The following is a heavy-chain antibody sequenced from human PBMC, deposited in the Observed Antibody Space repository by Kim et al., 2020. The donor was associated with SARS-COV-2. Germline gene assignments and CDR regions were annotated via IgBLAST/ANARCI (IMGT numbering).Heavy chain of an antibody. V-gene: IGHV3-30*04. CDR2: ISYDGSNK. Sequence: GGSLRLSCAASGFTFSSYAMHWVRQAPGKGLEWVAVISYDGSNKYYADSVKGRFTISRDNSKNTLYLQMNSLRAEDTAVYYCARDTPYGTGGFDPWGQGTLVTVSS. CDR1: GFTFSSYA. D-gene: IGHD3-10*01. J-gene: IGHJ5*02. CDR3: ARDTPYGTGGFDP.